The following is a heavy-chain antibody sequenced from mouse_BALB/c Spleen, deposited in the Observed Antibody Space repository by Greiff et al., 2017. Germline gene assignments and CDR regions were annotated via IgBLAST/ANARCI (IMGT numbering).Heavy chain of an antibody. CDR3: ARAGTYYRYDNYAMDY. V-gene: IGHV5-6-3*01. Sequence: EVQGVESGGGLVQPGGSLKLSCAASGFTFSSYGMSWVRQTPDKRLELVATINSNGGSTYYPDSVKGRFTISRDNAKNTLYLQMSSLKSEDTAMYYCARAGTYYRYDNYAMDYWGQGTSVTVSS. CDR1: GFTFSSYG. D-gene: IGHD2-14*01. CDR2: INSNGGST. J-gene: IGHJ4*01.